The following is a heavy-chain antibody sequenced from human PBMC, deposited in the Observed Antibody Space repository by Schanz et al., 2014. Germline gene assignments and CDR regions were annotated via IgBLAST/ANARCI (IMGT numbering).Heavy chain of an antibody. CDR1: GYTFTSYS. CDR3: ARDHVATTDYDYFFYYLDV. CDR2: INAGTGNT. Sequence: QVQLVQSGAEVKKPGASVKVSCKASGYTFTSYSIHWVRQAPGQRLEWMGWINAGTGNTEYSQKFQGRVTITRDTSASTAYMELSSLRSDDTAVYYCARDHVATTDYDYFFYYLDVWATGITVIVSS. V-gene: IGHV1-3*01. D-gene: IGHD1-1*01. J-gene: IGHJ6*03.